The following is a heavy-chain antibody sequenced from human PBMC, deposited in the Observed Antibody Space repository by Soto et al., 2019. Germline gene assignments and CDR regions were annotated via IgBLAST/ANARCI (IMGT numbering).Heavy chain of an antibody. CDR1: SDSMNSGGYY. CDR3: ARRGGSSSGYYYYAMDV. Sequence: SETLSLTCSVSSDSMNSGGYYWSWIRQHPGKGLEWVGYIYSNGDTYYNPSLKSRVTISVDTSKNQFSLNLTSVTAADTAVYYCARRGGSSSGYYYYAMDVWGQGTTVTVSS. D-gene: IGHD6-6*01. CDR2: IYSNGDT. J-gene: IGHJ6*02. V-gene: IGHV4-31*03.